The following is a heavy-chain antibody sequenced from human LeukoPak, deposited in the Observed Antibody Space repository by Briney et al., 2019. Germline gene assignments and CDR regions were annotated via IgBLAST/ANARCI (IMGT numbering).Heavy chain of an antibody. CDR3: ATSSGYYFDAFDI. CDR2: IYHSGST. V-gene: IGHV4-30-2*01. Sequence: SETLSLTCAVSGGSISSGGYSWSWIRQPPGKGLEWIGYIYHSGSTYYNPSLKSRVTISVDRSKNQFSLKLSFVTAADMAVYYCATSSGYYFDAFDIWGQGTMVTVSS. CDR1: GGSISSGGYS. D-gene: IGHD3-22*01. J-gene: IGHJ3*02.